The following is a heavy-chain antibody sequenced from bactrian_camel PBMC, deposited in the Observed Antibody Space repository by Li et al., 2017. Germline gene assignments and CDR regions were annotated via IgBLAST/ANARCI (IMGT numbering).Heavy chain of an antibody. D-gene: IGHD1*01. J-gene: IGHJ4*01. CDR2: IDFYGRD. CDR1: GGRIESYV. CDR3: AADGPCRAYRGAWSRERYNY. Sequence: HVQLVESGGGSVQAVGSLRLTCAASGGRIESYVMGWFRQAPGKEREAVAHIDFYGRDTYDDSVKGRFTISKDNVKNTLYLQMDSLKPEDTAMYYCAADGPCRAYRGAWSRERYNYWGQGTQVTVS. V-gene: IGHV3S55*01.